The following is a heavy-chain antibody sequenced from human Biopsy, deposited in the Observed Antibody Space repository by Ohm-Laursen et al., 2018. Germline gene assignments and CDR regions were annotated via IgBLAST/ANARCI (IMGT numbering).Heavy chain of an antibody. CDR2: IIPILRTT. D-gene: IGHD2-15*01. V-gene: IGHV1-69*04. CDR3: AREAIGYQLPCDD. CDR1: TGTFNSYG. Sequence: GSSVKVSCEAPTGTFNSYGIIWVRQAPGQGLEWMGRIIPILRTTTYAPKFQGRVTFTADKSSSTAYLELSSLTSEDTAMFYCAREAIGYQLPCDDWGQGTLVTVSS. J-gene: IGHJ4*02.